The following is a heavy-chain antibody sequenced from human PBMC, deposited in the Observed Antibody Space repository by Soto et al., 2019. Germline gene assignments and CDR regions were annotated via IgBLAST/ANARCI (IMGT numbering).Heavy chain of an antibody. D-gene: IGHD6-19*01. Sequence: QVRLVQSGAEEKKPGASVKVSCKASGYTFTSYAMHSVRQAPGQRLEWMGWINAGNGNTKYSQKFQGRVTFTRDTSASTAYMELSSLRSEDTAVYYCARVSGWYFLDYWGQGTLVTVSS. CDR3: ARVSGWYFLDY. V-gene: IGHV1-3*05. J-gene: IGHJ4*02. CDR1: GYTFTSYA. CDR2: INAGNGNT.